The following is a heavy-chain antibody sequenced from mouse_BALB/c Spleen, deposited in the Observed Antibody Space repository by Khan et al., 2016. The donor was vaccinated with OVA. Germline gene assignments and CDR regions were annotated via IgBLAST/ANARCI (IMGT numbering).Heavy chain of an antibody. CDR1: GYSITSGYG. CDR3: ARKNYYGYAMDY. J-gene: IGHJ4*01. Sequence: EVQLVESGPGLVKPSQSLSLTCTVTGYSITSGYGWNWIRQFPGNKLEWMGYISYSGSTSYNPSLRSRISITRDTSKNQFFLQLNSVTTEDTATYYCARKNYYGYAMDYWGQGTSVTVSS. CDR2: ISYSGST. D-gene: IGHD1-1*01. V-gene: IGHV3-2*02.